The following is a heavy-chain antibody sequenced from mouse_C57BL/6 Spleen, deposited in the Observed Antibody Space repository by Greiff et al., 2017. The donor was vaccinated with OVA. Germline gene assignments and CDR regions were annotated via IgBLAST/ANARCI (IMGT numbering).Heavy chain of an antibody. CDR1: GYTFTSYW. D-gene: IGHD2-2*01. Sequence: QVQLQQSGTELVKPGASVKLSCKASGYTFTSYWMHWVKQRPGQGLEWIGNINPSNGGTNYNEKFKSKATLTVDKSSSTAYMQLSSLTSEDSAVYYCARSGGYYDAMDYWGQGTSVTVSS. J-gene: IGHJ4*01. CDR2: INPSNGGT. CDR3: ARSGGYYDAMDY. V-gene: IGHV1-53*01.